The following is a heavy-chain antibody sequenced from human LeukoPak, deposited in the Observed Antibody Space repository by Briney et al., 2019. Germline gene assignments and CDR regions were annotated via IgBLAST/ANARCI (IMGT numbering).Heavy chain of an antibody. CDR1: GFTFSSYS. CDR2: ISSSSSYI. V-gene: IGHV3-21*01. D-gene: IGHD3-16*01. J-gene: IGHJ4*02. CDR3: ARDGASDYFDY. Sequence: GGSLRLSCAASGFTFSSYSMNWVRQAPGKGLEWVSSISSSSSYIYYADSVKGRFTISRDNSKNTLYLQMNSLRAEDTAVYYCARDGASDYFDYWGQGTLVTVSS.